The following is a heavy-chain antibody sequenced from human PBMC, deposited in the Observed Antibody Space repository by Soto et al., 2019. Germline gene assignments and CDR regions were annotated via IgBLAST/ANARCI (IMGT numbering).Heavy chain of an antibody. CDR1: GGSISSYY. CDR3: ARLEEVVPAAENWFDP. Sequence: PSETLSLTCTVSGGSISSYYWSWIRQPPGKGLEWIGYIYYSGSTNYNPSLKSRVTISVDTSKNQFSLKLSSVTAADTAVYYCARLEEVVPAAENWFDPWRQGTLVTVSS. CDR2: IYYSGST. V-gene: IGHV4-59*08. J-gene: IGHJ5*02. D-gene: IGHD2-2*01.